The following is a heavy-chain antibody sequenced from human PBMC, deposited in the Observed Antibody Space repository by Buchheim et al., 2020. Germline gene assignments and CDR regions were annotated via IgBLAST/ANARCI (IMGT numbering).Heavy chain of an antibody. J-gene: IGHJ4*02. Sequence: QVHLVQSGAEVKKPGARVKVSCTASGYTFTSYNAHWVRQAPGQGLEWMGIINPGGDSASYAQKFQGRLTMTRDTSTSTVYMELSSLRSEDTAVYYCARDECRASACYSRAYYYFDFWGQGTL. CDR3: ARDECRASACYSRAYYYFDF. V-gene: IGHV1-46*01. CDR1: GYTFTSYN. D-gene: IGHD2/OR15-2a*01. CDR2: INPGGDSA.